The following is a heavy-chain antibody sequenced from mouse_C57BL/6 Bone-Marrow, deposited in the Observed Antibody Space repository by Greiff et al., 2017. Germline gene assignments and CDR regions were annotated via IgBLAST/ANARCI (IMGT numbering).Heavy chain of an antibody. CDR3: ARNPGSSGYVWFAY. CDR1: GFSLTSYA. CDR2: IWTGGGT. J-gene: IGHJ3*01. V-gene: IGHV2-9-1*01. D-gene: IGHD3-2*02. Sequence: QVQLKESGPGLVAPSQSLSITCTVSGFSLTSYAISWVRQPPGKGLEWLGGIWTGGGTNYNSALKSRLSISKDNSKSQVFLKMNSLQTDDTARYYCARNPGSSGYVWFAYWGQGTLVTVSA.